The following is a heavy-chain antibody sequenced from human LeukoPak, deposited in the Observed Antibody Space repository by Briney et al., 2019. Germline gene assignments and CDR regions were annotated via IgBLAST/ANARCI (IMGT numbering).Heavy chain of an antibody. CDR3: ARGDSLHYYVSGSPFDY. CDR1: GYTFTGYY. D-gene: IGHD3-10*01. CDR2: INPNSGGT. V-gene: IGHV1-2*02. Sequence: ASVKVSCKASGYTFTGYYIHWVRQAPGQGLEWMGWINPNSGGTNYAQRFQGRVTMTRDTSISTAYMDLSRLRSDDAAVYYCARGDSLHYYVSGSPFDYWGQGTLVTVSS. J-gene: IGHJ4*02.